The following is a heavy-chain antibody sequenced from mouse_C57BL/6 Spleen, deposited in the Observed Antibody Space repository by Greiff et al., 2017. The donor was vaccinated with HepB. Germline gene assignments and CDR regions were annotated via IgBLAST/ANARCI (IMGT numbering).Heavy chain of an antibody. D-gene: IGHD1-1*02. V-gene: IGHV1-5*01. Sequence: EVQLQQSGTVLARPGASVKMSCKTSGYTFTSYWMHWVKQRPGQGLEWIGAIYPGNSDTSYNQKFKGKAKLTAVTSASTAYMELSSLTNEDSAVYYCTRNGGSLYYYAMDYWGQGTSVTVSS. J-gene: IGHJ4*01. CDR1: GYTFTSYW. CDR3: TRNGGSLYYYAMDY. CDR2: IYPGNSDT.